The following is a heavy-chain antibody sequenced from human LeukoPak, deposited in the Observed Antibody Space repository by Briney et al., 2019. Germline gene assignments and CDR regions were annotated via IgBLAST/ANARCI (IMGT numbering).Heavy chain of an antibody. CDR1: GFTFSYSA. CDR2: ICSSGSCT. D-gene: IGHD2-2*01. CDR3: AKDIVVVPAAPLGDYYYGMDV. Sequence: GGSLRLSCAGSGFTFSYSAMSWVRQAPGKGLEWVSTICSSGSCTYYADSVKGRFTISRDNSKNTLYLQMNSLRAEDTAVYYCAKDIVVVPAAPLGDYYYGMDVWGQGTTVTVSS. V-gene: IGHV3-23*01. J-gene: IGHJ6*02.